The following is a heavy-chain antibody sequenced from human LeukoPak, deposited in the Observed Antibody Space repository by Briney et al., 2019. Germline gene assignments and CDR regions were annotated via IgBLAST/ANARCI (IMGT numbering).Heavy chain of an antibody. CDR3: ARVQGGGYRTADY. CDR1: GFTFSNYI. D-gene: IGHD6-19*01. CDR2: ILENGSNQ. V-gene: IGHV3-30*04. J-gene: IGHJ4*02. Sequence: PGGSLRLSCEASGFTFSNYIMHWVRQAPGKGLDWVAVILENGSNQYYADSVKGRFTISRDNSKNTLFLQMNSLRGEDTAMYYCARVQGGGYRTADYWGQGTLVTVSS.